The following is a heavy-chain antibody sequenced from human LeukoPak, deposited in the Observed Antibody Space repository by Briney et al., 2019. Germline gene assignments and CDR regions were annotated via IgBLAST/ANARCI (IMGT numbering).Heavy chain of an antibody. CDR1: GGSISPYY. CDR3: ARSELLWFGGVNSGFDY. D-gene: IGHD3-10*01. Sequence: SETLSLTCTVSGGSISPYYWSWIRQPPGKGLEWIGYIYYSGSTNYSPSLKSRVTISVDTSKNQFSLKLSSVTAADTAVYHCARSELLWFGGVNSGFDYWGQGTLVTVSS. J-gene: IGHJ4*02. CDR2: IYYSGST. V-gene: IGHV4-59*01.